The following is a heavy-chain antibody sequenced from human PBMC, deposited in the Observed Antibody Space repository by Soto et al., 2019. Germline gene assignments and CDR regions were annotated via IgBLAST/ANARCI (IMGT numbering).Heavy chain of an antibody. J-gene: IGHJ4*02. CDR1: GDSISSSKW. D-gene: IGHD6-13*01. Sequence: QVQLQESGPGLVKPSGTLSLTCAVSGDSISSSKWWSWVRQPPGKGLEWIGEIYHSGSTNHNPSLNXRXPXSXXKSKHQFSPKLSSVTAADTAVYYCARGERQQQRDYWGQGTLVTVSS. V-gene: IGHV4-4*02. CDR2: IYHSGST. CDR3: ARGERQQQRDY.